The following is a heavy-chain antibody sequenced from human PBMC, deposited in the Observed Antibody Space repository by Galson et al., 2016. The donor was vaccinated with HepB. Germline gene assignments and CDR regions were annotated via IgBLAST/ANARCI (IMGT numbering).Heavy chain of an antibody. CDR2: TRNKVNSYTT. D-gene: IGHD2/OR15-2a*01. Sequence: SLRLSCAASGFRFSEHYMDWVRQAPGKGLEWVGRTRNKVNSYTTEYAASVKGRFTISRDDSKNSLYLQMNSLKTEDTALYYCARPSGKYSGGFDIWGQGKIVTVSS. CDR1: GFRFSEHY. J-gene: IGHJ3*02. CDR3: ARPSGKYSGGFDI. V-gene: IGHV3-72*01.